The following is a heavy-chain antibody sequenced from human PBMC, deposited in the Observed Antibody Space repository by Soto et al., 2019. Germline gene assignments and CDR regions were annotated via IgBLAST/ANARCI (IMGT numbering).Heavy chain of an antibody. CDR1: GFTFSSYD. CDR2: IGTDGNT. V-gene: IGHV3-13*01. Sequence: VHLVESGGGLVQPGGSLRLSCAVSGFTFSSYDMHWVRQRTGKGLEWVSAIGTDGNTYYTASVKGRFTISRENAKNSLYLQMDSLRAEDTAVYYCARDRGPYDYFAMDVWGQGTMVTVSS. CDR3: ARDRGPYDYFAMDV. J-gene: IGHJ6*02. D-gene: IGHD3-9*01.